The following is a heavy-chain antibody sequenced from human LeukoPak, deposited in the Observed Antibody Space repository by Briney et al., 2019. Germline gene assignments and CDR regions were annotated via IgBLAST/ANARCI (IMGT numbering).Heavy chain of an antibody. CDR2: INPSGGST. J-gene: IGHJ5*02. CDR3: ARDGGSGSYMYNWFDP. D-gene: IGHD3-10*01. CDR1: GYTFTSYY. Sequence: GASVKVSCKASGYTFTSYYMHWVRQAPGQGLEWMGIINPSGGSTSYAQKFQGRVTMTRDTPTSTVYMELSSLRFEDTAVYYCARDGGSGSYMYNWFDPWGQGTLVTVSS. V-gene: IGHV1-46*01.